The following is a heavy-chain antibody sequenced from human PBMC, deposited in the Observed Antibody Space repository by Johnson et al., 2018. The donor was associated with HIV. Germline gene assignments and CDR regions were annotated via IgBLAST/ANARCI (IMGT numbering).Heavy chain of an antibody. D-gene: IGHD6-13*01. CDR1: GFTFSSYA. Sequence: QVQLVESGGGVVQPGRSLRLSCAASGFTFSSYAMHWVRQAPGKGLEWVAVISYDGSNKYYADSVKGRFTISRDNSKNTLYLQMNSLRAEETAVYYCASEIYRPRPSSSWYVGAFDIWGQGTIVTVSS. CDR3: ASEIYRPRPSSSWYVGAFDI. J-gene: IGHJ3*02. CDR2: ISYDGSNK. V-gene: IGHV3-30-3*01.